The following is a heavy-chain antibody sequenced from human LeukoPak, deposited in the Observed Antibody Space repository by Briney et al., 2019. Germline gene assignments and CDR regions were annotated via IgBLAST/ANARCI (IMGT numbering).Heavy chain of an antibody. J-gene: IGHJ4*02. CDR1: GGTFSSYA. Sequence: SVKVSCKASGGTFSSYAISWVRQAPGQGLEGLGGIIPIFGTANYAQKFQGRVTITTDESTSTAYMELSSLRSEDTAVYYCAGLSYYYDSSGQYYFDYWGQGTLVTVSS. CDR2: IIPIFGTA. V-gene: IGHV1-69*05. D-gene: IGHD3-22*01. CDR3: AGLSYYYDSSGQYYFDY.